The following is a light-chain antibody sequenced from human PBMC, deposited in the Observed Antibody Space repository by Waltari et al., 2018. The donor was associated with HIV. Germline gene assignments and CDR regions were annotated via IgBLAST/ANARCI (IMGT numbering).Light chain of an antibody. J-gene: IGKJ1*01. Sequence: EILITQSPATLYVPPGDRVTLSCRASQSVSSDLAWYRQKPGQAPRLLIYNASTRATGLPARFSGSGSGTEFTLTISSLQSEDFAFYYCQQYNNWPPWTFGQGTKVESK. CDR3: QQYNNWPPWT. CDR1: QSVSSD. V-gene: IGKV3-15*01. CDR2: NAS.